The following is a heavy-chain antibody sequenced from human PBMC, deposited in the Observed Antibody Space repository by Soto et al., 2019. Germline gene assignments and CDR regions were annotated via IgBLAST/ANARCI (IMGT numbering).Heavy chain of an antibody. CDR3: ARHAVFDILPRYYGYYYYGMDV. CDR2: IYYSGST. J-gene: IGHJ6*02. CDR1: GGSISSSSYY. V-gene: IGHV4-39*01. D-gene: IGHD3-9*01. Sequence: SETLSLTCTVSGGSISSSSYYWGWIRQPPGKGLEWIGSIYYSGSTYYNPSLKSRVTISVDTSKNQFSLKLSSVTAADTAVYYCARHAVFDILPRYYGYYYYGMDVWGQGTTVT.